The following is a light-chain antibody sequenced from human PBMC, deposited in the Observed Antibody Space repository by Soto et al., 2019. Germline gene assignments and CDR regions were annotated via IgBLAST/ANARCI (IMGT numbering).Light chain of an antibody. CDR1: QSVSSSY. CDR2: GAS. V-gene: IGKV3-20*01. Sequence: EIVLTQSPGTLSLSPGERATLSCRASQSVSSSYLAWYQQKPGQAPRLLIYGASSRATGIPDRFSGSGSGTDFTLTISRLEPEDFAVYYCQQYGSSPGTLGQGTNADIK. CDR3: QQYGSSPGT. J-gene: IGKJ1*01.